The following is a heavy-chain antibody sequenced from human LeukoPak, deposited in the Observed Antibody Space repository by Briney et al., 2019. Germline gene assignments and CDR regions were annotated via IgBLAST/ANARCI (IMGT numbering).Heavy chain of an antibody. J-gene: IGHJ4*02. D-gene: IGHD4-17*01. CDR3: ARVEGVTTDY. Sequence: SVKLSCTASGGTCSSYAVSWGRQAPGQGLEWMGRIIPILGIANYAQKFQGRVTITADQSTSTAYMELSSLRPEDTAVYSCARVEGVTTDYWGQGTLVTVSS. CDR1: GGTCSSYA. V-gene: IGHV1-69*04. CDR2: IIPILGIA.